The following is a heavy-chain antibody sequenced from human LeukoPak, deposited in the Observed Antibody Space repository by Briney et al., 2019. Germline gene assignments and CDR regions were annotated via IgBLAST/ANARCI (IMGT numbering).Heavy chain of an antibody. V-gene: IGHV1-2*02. CDR2: INPNSGGT. CDR1: GYTFTGYY. Sequence: ASVKVSCKASGYTFTGYYMHWVRQAPGQGLEWMGWINPNSGGTNYAQKFQGRVTMTRDTSISISYMELSRLRSDDTAVYYCAGALTASHYYYMDVWGKGTTVTISS. D-gene: IGHD2-21*02. J-gene: IGHJ6*03. CDR3: AGALTASHYYYMDV.